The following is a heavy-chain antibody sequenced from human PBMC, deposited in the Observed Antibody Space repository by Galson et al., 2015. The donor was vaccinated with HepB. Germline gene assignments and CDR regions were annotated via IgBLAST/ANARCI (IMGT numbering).Heavy chain of an antibody. D-gene: IGHD1-26*01. CDR3: AKDRYVIRELLFDY. CDR2: ISGSGGST. CDR1: GFTFSSYA. J-gene: IGHJ4*02. V-gene: IGHV3-23*01. Sequence: SLRLSCAASGFTFSSYAMSWVRQAPGKGLEWVSAISGSGGSTYYADSVKGRFTTSRDNSKNTLYLQMNSLRAEDTAVYYCAKDRYVIRELLFDYWGQGTLATVSS.